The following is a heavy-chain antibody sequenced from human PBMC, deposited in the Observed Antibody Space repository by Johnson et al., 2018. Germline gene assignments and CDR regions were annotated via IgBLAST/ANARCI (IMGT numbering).Heavy chain of an antibody. CDR1: GDSISSYY. CDR2: IHYSGST. CDR3: ASTNNWYNFAFQR. J-gene: IGHJ1*01. D-gene: IGHD1-1*01. V-gene: IGHV4-59*01. Sequence: QVQLQESGPGLVKXSETXSLXCTVTGDSISSYYWNWIRQPPGKGLEWIGYIHYSGSTNYNPSLKSRGTISVDTSKNQFSLKLSSVTAADPAVYYCASTNNWYNFAFQRWGQGTLVTVSS.